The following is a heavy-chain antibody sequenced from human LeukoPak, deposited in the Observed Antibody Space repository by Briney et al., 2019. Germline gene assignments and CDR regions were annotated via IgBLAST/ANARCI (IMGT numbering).Heavy chain of an antibody. CDR2: MNPNSGNT. CDR1: GYTFTSYD. J-gene: IGHJ4*02. D-gene: IGHD3-3*01. V-gene: IGHV1-8*01. CDR3: ARVGIGYYDLWSGYPHTLDY. Sequence: ASVKVSCKASGYTFTSYDINWVRQATGQGLERMGWMNPNSGNTGYAQKFQGRVTMTRNTSISTAYMELSSLRSEDTAVYYCARVGIGYYDLWSGYPHTLDYWGQGTLVTVSS.